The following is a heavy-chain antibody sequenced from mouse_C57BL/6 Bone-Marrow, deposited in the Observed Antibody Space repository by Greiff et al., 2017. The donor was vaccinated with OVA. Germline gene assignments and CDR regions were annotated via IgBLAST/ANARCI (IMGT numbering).Heavy chain of an antibody. D-gene: IGHD2-4*01. V-gene: IGHV6-6*01. J-gene: IGHJ3*01. CDR1: GFTFSDAW. Sequence: EVKLVASGGGLVQPGGSMKLSCAASGFTFSDAWMDWVRQSPEKGLEWVAEIRNKANNHATYYAESVKGRFTISRDDSKSSVYLQMNSLRAEDTGIYYCTRKVYYDYEGFAYWGQGTLVTVSA. CDR3: TRKVYYDYEGFAY. CDR2: IRNKANNHAT.